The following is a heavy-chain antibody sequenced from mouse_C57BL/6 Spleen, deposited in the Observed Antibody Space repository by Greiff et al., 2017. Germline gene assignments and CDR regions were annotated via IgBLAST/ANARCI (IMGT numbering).Heavy chain of an antibody. Sequence: QLQESGPELVKPGASVKISCKASGYSFTDYNMNWVKQSNGKSLEWIGVINPNYGTTSYNQKFKGKATLTVDQSSSTSYMQLNSLTSDDSAVYYCARSSITTVVAPEYFDVWGTGTTVTVSS. V-gene: IGHV1-39*01. D-gene: IGHD1-1*01. CDR2: INPNYGTT. J-gene: IGHJ1*03. CDR1: GYSFTDYN. CDR3: ARSSITTVVAPEYFDV.